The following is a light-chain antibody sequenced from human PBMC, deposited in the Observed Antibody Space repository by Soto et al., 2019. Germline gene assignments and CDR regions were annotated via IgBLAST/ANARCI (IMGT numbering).Light chain of an antibody. CDR1: SSDVGGYNY. J-gene: IGLJ3*02. CDR3: SSYTSTNSWV. Sequence: LTQSASVSGSPGQSITISCTGTSSDVGGYNYVSWYQQHPGKAPKLIIYDVSNRPSGVSTRFSGSKSGNTASLTISGLQAEDEADYSCSSYTSTNSWVFGGGTQLTVL. V-gene: IGLV2-14*01. CDR2: DVS.